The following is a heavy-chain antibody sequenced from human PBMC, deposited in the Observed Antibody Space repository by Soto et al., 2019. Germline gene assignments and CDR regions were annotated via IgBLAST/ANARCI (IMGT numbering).Heavy chain of an antibody. CDR2: INVDGSYI. CDR1: DFAFRTYT. CDR3: ATEGDFLIGYV. V-gene: IGHV3-21*01. Sequence: GGSLRLSCVASDFAFRTYTMHWVRQAPGKGLQWVSSINVDGSYIYSADSLKGRFTVSRDNAKNSLYLQMNSLRVEDTAMYYCATEGDFLIGYVWGQGTMVTISS. D-gene: IGHD2-21*02. J-gene: IGHJ3*01.